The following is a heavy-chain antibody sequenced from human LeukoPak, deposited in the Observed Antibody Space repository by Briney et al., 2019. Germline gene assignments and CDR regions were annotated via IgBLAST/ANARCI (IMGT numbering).Heavy chain of an antibody. CDR1: GGSISSGGYS. CDR3: ARSGYSYGYGFVIDY. CDR2: LYYTGST. D-gene: IGHD5-18*01. Sequence: SETLSLTCAVSGGSISSGGYSWSWIRQPPGKGLEWIGYLYYTGSTNYNPSLKSRVTISVDTSKNQFSLKLSSVTAADTAVYYCARSGYSYGYGFVIDYWGQGTLVTVSS. J-gene: IGHJ4*02. V-gene: IGHV4-61*08.